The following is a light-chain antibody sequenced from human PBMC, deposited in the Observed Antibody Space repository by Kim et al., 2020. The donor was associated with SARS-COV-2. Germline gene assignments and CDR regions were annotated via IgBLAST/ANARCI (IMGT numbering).Light chain of an antibody. V-gene: IGLV3-19*01. Sequence: VALGQTVRITCHGDSLRSDYASWYQQRPGQAPVLVIYGKNNRPSGIPDRFSGSTSGNTASLTITGAQAEDEADYYCNSRDSSGNVVFGGGTQLTVL. CDR1: SLRSDY. J-gene: IGLJ2*01. CDR2: GKN. CDR3: NSRDSSGNVV.